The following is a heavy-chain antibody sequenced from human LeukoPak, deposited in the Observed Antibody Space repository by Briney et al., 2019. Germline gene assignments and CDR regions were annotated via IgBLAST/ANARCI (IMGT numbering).Heavy chain of an antibody. D-gene: IGHD3-22*01. CDR1: GFTFSSYS. J-gene: IGHJ3*02. V-gene: IGHV3-21*01. CDR3: ARELTYYYDSSGHADASDI. CDR2: ISSSSSYI. Sequence: GGSLRLSCAASGFTFSSYSMNWVRQAPGKGLEWVSSISSSSSYIYYADSVKGRFTISRDNAKNSLYLQMNSLRAEDTAVYYCARELTYYYDSSGHADASDIWGQGTMVTVSS.